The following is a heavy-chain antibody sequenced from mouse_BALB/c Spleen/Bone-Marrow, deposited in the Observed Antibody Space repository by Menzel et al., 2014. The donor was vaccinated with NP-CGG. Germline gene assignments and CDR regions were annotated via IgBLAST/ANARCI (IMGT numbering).Heavy chain of an antibody. CDR1: GYTFTEYT. CDR3: ARRQLGPAWFAY. D-gene: IGHD3-2*01. Sequence: VQLQQSRPELVKAGTSVKISCKTSGYTFTEYTIHWVKQSHGKSLEWIGGINPNNGVTAYNQKFRGKATLTVDKSSSTAYMELRSLTSEDSAVYYCARRQLGPAWFAYWGQGTLVTVSA. V-gene: IGHV1-18*01. CDR2: INPNNGVT. J-gene: IGHJ3*01.